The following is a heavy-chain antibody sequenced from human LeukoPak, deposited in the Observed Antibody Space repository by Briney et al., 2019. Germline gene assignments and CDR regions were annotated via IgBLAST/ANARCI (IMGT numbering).Heavy chain of an antibody. V-gene: IGHV4-59*01. Sequence: SETLSLTCTVSSGSINSYYWNWIRQPPGKGLEWIGYVYYSENIYYGPSLKSRVTISVDTSKKQFSLKFNSVTAADTAVYYCAAGITGRTIDYWGQGTLVTVSS. CDR3: AAGITGRTIDY. D-gene: IGHD1-20*01. CDR1: SGSINSYY. CDR2: VYYSENI. J-gene: IGHJ4*02.